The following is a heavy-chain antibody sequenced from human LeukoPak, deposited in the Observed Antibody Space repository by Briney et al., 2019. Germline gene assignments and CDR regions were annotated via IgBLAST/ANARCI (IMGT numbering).Heavy chain of an antibody. D-gene: IGHD1-1*01. Sequence: GGSLRLSCVASGFTFTNYAMTWVRQAPGKGLEWVSVMSGSGGSAYYADSVRGRFTISRDNSRNTLSLQMNSLRAEDTAVYYCAKDKLPGIKVYFDYWGQGTLVTVSS. J-gene: IGHJ4*02. CDR3: AKDKLPGIKVYFDY. CDR2: MSGSGGSA. CDR1: GFTFTNYA. V-gene: IGHV3-23*01.